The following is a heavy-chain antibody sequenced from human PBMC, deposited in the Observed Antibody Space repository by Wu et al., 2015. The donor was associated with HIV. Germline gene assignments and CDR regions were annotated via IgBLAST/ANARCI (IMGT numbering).Heavy chain of an antibody. CDR1: GYTFTSYD. Sequence: QVQLVQSEAEVKKPGASVKVSCKASGYTFTSYDINWVRQATGQGLEWMGWMNPNSGNTGYAQKFQGRVTITRNTSISTAYMEMSGLRSDDTAVYYCARDYYDVLTTFSHYFFDLWGQGTLVTVSS. V-gene: IGHV1-8*03. J-gene: IGHJ4*02. D-gene: IGHD3-9*01. CDR3: ARDYYDVLTTFSHYFFDL. CDR2: MNPNSGNT.